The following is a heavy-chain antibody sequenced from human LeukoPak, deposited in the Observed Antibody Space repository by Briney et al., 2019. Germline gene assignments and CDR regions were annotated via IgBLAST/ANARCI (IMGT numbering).Heavy chain of an antibody. CDR1: AFTFTSNA. V-gene: IGHV3-21*06. J-gene: IGHJ3*01. Sequence: PGGSLSLSCAASAFTFTSNAMNWVRHAPGKGREWLASILGGGSEMVYADSVKGRFIIARDNSKNSLYLQMNSLSVEDTAVYYCAKVQSEIVAAVFFSFDVWGQGTMVSVSS. CDR3: AKVQSEIVAAVFFSFDV. D-gene: IGHD1-26*01. CDR2: ILGGGSEM.